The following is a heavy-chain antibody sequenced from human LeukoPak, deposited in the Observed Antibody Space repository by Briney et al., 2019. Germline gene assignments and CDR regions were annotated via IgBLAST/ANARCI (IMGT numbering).Heavy chain of an antibody. J-gene: IGHJ3*02. CDR2: INSDGSST. V-gene: IGHV3-74*01. CDR3: ARAPYYYDTSGFLI. D-gene: IGHD3-22*01. Sequence: INSDGSSTTYADSVKGRFTISRDNAKNTLYLQMNSLRAEDTAVYYCARAPYYYDTSGFLIWGQGTMVTVSS.